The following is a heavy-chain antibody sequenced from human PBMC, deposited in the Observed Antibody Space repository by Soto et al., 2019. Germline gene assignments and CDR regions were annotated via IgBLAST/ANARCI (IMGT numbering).Heavy chain of an antibody. J-gene: IGHJ5*02. CDR3: AKCTVGTILSSGWCNWFDP. CDR1: GFTFSSSA. D-gene: IGHD6-19*01. V-gene: IGHV3-23*01. Sequence: QLLESGGGLAQPGGSLRLSCAASGFTFSSSAMSWVRQAPGKGLEWVSAIRGSGGITHYADSVKGRFTISRDISKNTLYLQMSSLRAEDTAVYYCAKCTVGTILSSGWCNWFDPWGQGTLVTVSS. CDR2: IRGSGGIT.